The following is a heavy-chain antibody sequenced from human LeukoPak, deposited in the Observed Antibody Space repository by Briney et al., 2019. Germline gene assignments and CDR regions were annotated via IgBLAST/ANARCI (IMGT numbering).Heavy chain of an antibody. Sequence: ASVKVSCKASGYTFTGYYMHWVRQAPGQGLEWMGWISAYNGNTNYAQKLQGRVTMTTDTSTSTAYMELRSLRSDDTAVYYCARAPLGATYYYYYGMDVWGQGTTVTVSS. J-gene: IGHJ6*02. CDR2: ISAYNGNT. CDR3: ARAPLGATYYYYYGMDV. V-gene: IGHV1-18*04. CDR1: GYTFTGYY. D-gene: IGHD1-26*01.